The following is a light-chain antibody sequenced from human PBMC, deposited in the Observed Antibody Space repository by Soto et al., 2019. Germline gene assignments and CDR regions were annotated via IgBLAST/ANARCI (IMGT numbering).Light chain of an antibody. V-gene: IGKV3-20*01. J-gene: IGKJ1*01. CDR2: GAS. CDR1: QSVSSSY. Sequence: EIVLTQSPGTLSLSKGERATLSCRASQSVSSSYLAWYQQKPGQAPRLLIYGASSRATGIPDRFSGSGSGTDFTLTISRLEPEDFAVYYCQQFHISRTFGQGTKVDI. CDR3: QQFHISRT.